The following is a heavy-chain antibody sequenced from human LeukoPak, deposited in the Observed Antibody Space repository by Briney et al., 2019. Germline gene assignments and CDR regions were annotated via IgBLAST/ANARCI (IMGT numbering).Heavy chain of an antibody. Sequence: ASVKVSCKASGYTFTSYGISWVRQAPGQGLEWMGWISSYNGNTNYAQKFQGRVTMTTDTSTSTAYMELRSLRSDDTAVYYCASGVRIAAAGKVGRSYYYYGMDVWGQGTTVTVSS. D-gene: IGHD6-13*01. CDR3: ASGVRIAAAGKVGRSYYYYGMDV. J-gene: IGHJ6*02. CDR1: GYTFTSYG. CDR2: ISSYNGNT. V-gene: IGHV1-18*01.